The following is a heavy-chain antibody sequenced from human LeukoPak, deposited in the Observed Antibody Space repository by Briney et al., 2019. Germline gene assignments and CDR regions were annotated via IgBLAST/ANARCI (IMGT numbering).Heavy chain of an antibody. J-gene: IGHJ5*02. Sequence: PGGSLRLSCAASGFTFDDYTMHWVRQAPGKGLEWVSLISWDGGSTYYADSVKGRFTISRDNSKNTLYLQMNSLRAEDTAVYYCAKDWSNWFDPWGQGTPVTVSS. CDR1: GFTFDDYT. D-gene: IGHD3-3*01. V-gene: IGHV3-43*01. CDR2: ISWDGGST. CDR3: AKDWSNWFDP.